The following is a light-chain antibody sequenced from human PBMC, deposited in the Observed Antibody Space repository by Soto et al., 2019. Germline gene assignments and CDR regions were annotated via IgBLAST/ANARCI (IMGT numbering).Light chain of an antibody. CDR3: QQGINFPLT. J-gene: IGKJ4*01. Sequence: DIHMTQSPSSLSSSVGDRVTITFLASQGIRNDLGWYQQKPGKAPKLLINAASTLHTGVPSRFSGSGAGTEFNFTISAVQPEDFATYYCQQGINFPLTFGGGTKVDIK. CDR2: AAS. CDR1: QGIRND. V-gene: IGKV1-17*01.